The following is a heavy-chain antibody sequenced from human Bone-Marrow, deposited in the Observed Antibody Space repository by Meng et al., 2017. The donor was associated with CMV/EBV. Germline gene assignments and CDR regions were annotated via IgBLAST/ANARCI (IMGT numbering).Heavy chain of an antibody. Sequence: SETLSLTCAVYGGSFSGYYWSWIRQPPGKGLEWIGEINHSGSTNYNPSLKSRVTISVDTSKNQFSLKLSSVTAADTAVYYCARAYITGTTVVYWGQGTLVTVSS. CDR3: ARAYITGTTVVY. D-gene: IGHD1-7*01. CDR2: INHSGST. V-gene: IGHV4-34*01. CDR1: GGSFSGYY. J-gene: IGHJ4*02.